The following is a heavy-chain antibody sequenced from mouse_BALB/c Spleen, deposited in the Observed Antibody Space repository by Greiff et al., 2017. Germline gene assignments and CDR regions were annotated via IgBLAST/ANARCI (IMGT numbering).Heavy chain of an antibody. Sequence: VQLQQSGPELVKPGASVKMSCKASGYTFTSYVMHWVKQKPGQGLEWIGYINPYNDGTKYNEKFKGKATLTSDKSSSTAYMELSSLTSEDSAVYYCARSSYGNYWYFDVWGAGTTVTGSS. J-gene: IGHJ1*01. CDR1: GYTFTSYV. CDR3: ARSSYGNYWYFDV. D-gene: IGHD2-10*01. V-gene: IGHV1-14*01. CDR2: INPYNDGT.